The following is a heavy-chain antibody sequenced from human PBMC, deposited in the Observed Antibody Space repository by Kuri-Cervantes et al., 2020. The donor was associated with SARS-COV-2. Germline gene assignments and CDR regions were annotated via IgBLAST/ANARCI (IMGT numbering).Heavy chain of an antibody. D-gene: IGHD1-7*01. J-gene: IGHJ4*02. Sequence: GESLKISCAASGFTFSSYGMHWVRQAPGKGLEWVAVIWYDGSNKYYADSVKGRFTISRDNSKNTLYLQMNSLRAEDTAVYYCARGERYNWNYVADYWGQGTLVTVSS. V-gene: IGHV3-33*01. CDR1: GFTFSSYG. CDR3: ARGERYNWNYVADY. CDR2: IWYDGSNK.